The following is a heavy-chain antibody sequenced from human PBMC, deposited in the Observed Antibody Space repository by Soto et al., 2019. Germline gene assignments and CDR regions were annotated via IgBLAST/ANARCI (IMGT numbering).Heavy chain of an antibody. CDR1: GGTFSSYA. CDR2: IIPIFGTA. Sequence: QVQLVQSGAEVKQPGSSVKVSCKASGGTFSSYAISWVRQAPGQGLEWMGGIIPIFGTANYAQKFQGRVTITADKSTSTAYMELSSLRSEDTAVYYCASTTSRLAARRYYYGMDVWGQGTTVTVSS. J-gene: IGHJ6*02. D-gene: IGHD6-6*01. CDR3: ASTTSRLAARRYYYGMDV. V-gene: IGHV1-69*06.